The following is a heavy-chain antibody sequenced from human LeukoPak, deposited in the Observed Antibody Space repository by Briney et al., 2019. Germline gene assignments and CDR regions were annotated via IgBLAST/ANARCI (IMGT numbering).Heavy chain of an antibody. J-gene: IGHJ4*02. D-gene: IGHD2-15*01. CDR1: GFTFSSYA. CDR2: ISGSGGST. V-gene: IGHV3-23*01. CDR3: AKDGYCSGGSCQVSYFGY. Sequence: AGGSLRLSCAASGFTFSSYAMSWVRQAPGKGLEWVSAISGSGGSTYYADSVKGRFTISRDNSKNTLYLQMNSLRAEDTAVYYCAKDGYCSGGSCQVSYFGYWGQGTLVTVSS.